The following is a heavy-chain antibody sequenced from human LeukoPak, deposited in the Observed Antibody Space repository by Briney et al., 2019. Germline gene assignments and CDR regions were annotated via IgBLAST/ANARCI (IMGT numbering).Heavy chain of an antibody. CDR3: ARRSLYSSGWYYFDY. J-gene: IGHJ4*02. V-gene: IGHV4-59*01. D-gene: IGHD6-19*01. CDR2: IYYSGST. CDR1: GGSISSYY. Sequence: KTSETLSLTCTVSGGSISSYYWSWIRQPPGKGLEWIGYIYYSGSTNYNPSLKSRVTISVDTSKNQFSLKLSSVTAADTAVYYCARRSLYSSGWYYFDYWGQGTLVTVSS.